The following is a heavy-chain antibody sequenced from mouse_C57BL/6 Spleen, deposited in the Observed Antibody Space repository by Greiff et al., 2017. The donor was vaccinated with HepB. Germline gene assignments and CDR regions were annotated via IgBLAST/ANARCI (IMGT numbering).Heavy chain of an antibody. CDR1: GYTFTDYN. CDR2: INPNNGGT. Sequence: VQLQQSGPELVKPGASVKMSCKASGYTFTDYNMHWVKQSHGKSLEWIGYINPNNGGTSYNQKFKGKATLTVNKSSSTAYMELRSLTSEDSAVYYCARHHYGSSYDYFDYWGQGTTLTVSS. D-gene: IGHD1-1*01. J-gene: IGHJ2*01. V-gene: IGHV1-22*01. CDR3: ARHHYGSSYDYFDY.